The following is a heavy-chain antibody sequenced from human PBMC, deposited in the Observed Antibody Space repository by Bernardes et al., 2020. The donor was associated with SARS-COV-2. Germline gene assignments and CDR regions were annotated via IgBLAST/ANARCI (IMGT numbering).Heavy chain of an antibody. CDR3: TRGTIGVPLIYNWFDP. D-gene: IGHD3-9*01. J-gene: IGHJ5*02. CDR2: IYYGGST. Sequence: SETLSLTCTVSGGSISSYYWSWIRQPPGKGLEWIGYIYYGGSTNYNPSLKSRVAISADASKNQLSLNLSSVTVADTAVYYCTRGTIGVPLIYNWFDPWGQGTLVTVSS. V-gene: IGHV4-59*01. CDR1: GGSISSYY.